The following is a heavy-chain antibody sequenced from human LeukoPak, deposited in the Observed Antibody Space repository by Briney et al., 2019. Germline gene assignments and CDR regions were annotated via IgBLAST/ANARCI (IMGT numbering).Heavy chain of an antibody. CDR3: AKSGYNRFDY. CDR1: GFPLSRSA. CDR2: ISGSGSGGST. Sequence: QPGGSLRLSCAASGFPLSRSAMSWVRQAPGKGLEWVSNISGSGSGGSTYYAGSVKGRFTISRDNSKNTLYLQMNSLRAEDTAVYYCAKSGYNRFDYWGQGTLVTVSS. V-gene: IGHV3-23*01. J-gene: IGHJ4*02. D-gene: IGHD5-24*01.